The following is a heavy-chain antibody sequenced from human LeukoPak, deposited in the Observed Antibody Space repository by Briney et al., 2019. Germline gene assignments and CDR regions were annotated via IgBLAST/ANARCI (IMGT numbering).Heavy chain of an antibody. D-gene: IGHD3-3*01. CDR2: ISGSASST. V-gene: IGHV3-23*01. CDR1: GFTFSNHA. J-gene: IGHJ4*02. Sequence: PGGSLRLSCAASGFTFSNHAMSWVRQAPGKGLEWVSAISGSASSTYHADSVKGRFTISRDNSKNSLYLQMNSLRAEDTAVYYCARGAITIFGVVIGPSDYWGQGTLVTVSS. CDR3: ARGAITIFGVVIGPSDY.